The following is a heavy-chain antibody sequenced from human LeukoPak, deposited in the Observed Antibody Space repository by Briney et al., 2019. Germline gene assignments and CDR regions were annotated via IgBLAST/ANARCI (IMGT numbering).Heavy chain of an antibody. D-gene: IGHD3-10*01. CDR1: GFTFGAYP. CDR2: IRSDGYA. V-gene: IGHV3-49*04. CDR3: LRALAPTVGLWYFDY. Sequence: PGRSLRLSCATSGFTFGAYPMSWVRQPPGKGLQWLAFIRSDGYAEYAASVRGRFSISRDDSSSIAYLQMLSLQADDTAVYYCLRALAPTVGLWYFDYSGQGTLVTVSS. J-gene: IGHJ4*02.